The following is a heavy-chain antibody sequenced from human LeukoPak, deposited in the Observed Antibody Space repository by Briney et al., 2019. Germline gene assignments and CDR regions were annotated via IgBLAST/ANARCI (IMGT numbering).Heavy chain of an antibody. V-gene: IGHV3-30*18. CDR1: GFTFSSYW. CDR3: AKPGIAVAGTSDAFDI. D-gene: IGHD6-19*01. Sequence: GGSLRLSCAASGFTFSSYWMHWVRQAPGKGLVWVAVISYDGSNKYYADSVKGRFTISRDNSKNTLYLQMNSLRAEDTAVYYCAKPGIAVAGTSDAFDIWGQGTMVTVSS. J-gene: IGHJ3*02. CDR2: ISYDGSNK.